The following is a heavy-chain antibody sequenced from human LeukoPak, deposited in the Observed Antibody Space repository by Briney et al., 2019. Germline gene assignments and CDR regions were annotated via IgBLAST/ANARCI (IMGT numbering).Heavy chain of an antibody. V-gene: IGHV4-34*01. J-gene: IGHJ4*02. Sequence: SETLSLTCAVYGGSFSGYYWSWIRQPPGKGLEWIGEINHSGSTNYNPSLKSRITISVDTSKNQFSLKLSAVTAADTAVYYWARGGRGGITMVRGTRRLDYWGQGTLVTVSS. CDR2: INHSGST. CDR3: ARGGRGGITMVRGTRRLDY. D-gene: IGHD3-10*01. CDR1: GGSFSGYY.